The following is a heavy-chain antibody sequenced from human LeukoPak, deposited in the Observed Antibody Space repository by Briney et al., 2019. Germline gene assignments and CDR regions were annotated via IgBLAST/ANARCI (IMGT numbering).Heavy chain of an antibody. CDR1: GFTFSNYG. J-gene: IGHJ4*02. Sequence: GGSLRLSCAASGFTFSNYGMEWVRQAPGKGLEWVALIWNDGNNKHYADSVKGRFSISRDNSKNTLYLQMNSLRAEDTAVYYCAKHIWKGSCRSTSCSSLDYWGQGTLVTVSS. V-gene: IGHV3-33*06. D-gene: IGHD2-2*01. CDR2: IWNDGNNK. CDR3: AKHIWKGSCRSTSCSSLDY.